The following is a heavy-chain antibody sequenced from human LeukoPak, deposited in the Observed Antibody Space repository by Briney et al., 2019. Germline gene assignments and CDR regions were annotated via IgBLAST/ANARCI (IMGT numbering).Heavy chain of an antibody. CDR2: IIPLFDTA. V-gene: IGHV1-69*06. J-gene: IGHJ5*02. D-gene: IGHD6-19*01. Sequence: GASVRVSCKASGGTFNSYVISWVRQAPGQGLEWMGGIIPLFDTATYAQKFQDRVTITADTSTSTVYMELSSQRSEDTAVYFCARGSSGISSWFDPWGQGALVTVSS. CDR1: GGTFNSYV. CDR3: ARGSSGISSWFDP.